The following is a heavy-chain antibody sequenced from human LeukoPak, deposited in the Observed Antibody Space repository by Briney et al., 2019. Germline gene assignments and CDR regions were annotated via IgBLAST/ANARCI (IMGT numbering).Heavy chain of an antibody. Sequence: GGSLRLSCAASGFTFSSYGMHWVRQAPGKGLEWVAVISYDGSNKYYADSVKGRFTISRDNSKNTLYLQMNSLRAEDTAVYYCARAGPHGYYFDYWGQGTLVTVSS. J-gene: IGHJ4*02. V-gene: IGHV3-30*03. D-gene: IGHD3-10*01. CDR1: GFTFSSYG. CDR3: ARAGPHGYYFDY. CDR2: ISYDGSNK.